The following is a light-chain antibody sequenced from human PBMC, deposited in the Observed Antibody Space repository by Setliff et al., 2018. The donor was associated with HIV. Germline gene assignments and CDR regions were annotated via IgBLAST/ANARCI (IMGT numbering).Light chain of an antibody. V-gene: IGLV2-14*03. CDR2: GAT. CDR3: SSYTSSFTYV. J-gene: IGLJ1*01. Sequence: QSALTQPTSVSGSPGQSVTISCTGTSNDVGGHNCVSWYQQYPGKAPTLLIFGATNRPAGVSFRFGGSKSGNTASLTISGLQAEDEADYYCSSYTSSFTYVFGSGTKV. CDR1: SNDVGGHNC.